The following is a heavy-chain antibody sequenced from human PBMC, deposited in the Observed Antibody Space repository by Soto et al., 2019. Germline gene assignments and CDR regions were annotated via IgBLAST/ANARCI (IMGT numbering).Heavy chain of an antibody. V-gene: IGHV4-39*01. CDR1: GGSISRSSYY. J-gene: IGHJ6*02. Sequence: SETLSLTCTVSGGSISRSSYYWGWILQPPGKGLEWIGSIYYSGSTYYNPSLKSRVTISVDTSKNQFSLKLSSVTAADTAVYYCARRVADSSSWHYYYYGMYVWGQGTTVTVSS. CDR2: IYYSGST. D-gene: IGHD6-13*01. CDR3: ARRVADSSSWHYYYYGMYV.